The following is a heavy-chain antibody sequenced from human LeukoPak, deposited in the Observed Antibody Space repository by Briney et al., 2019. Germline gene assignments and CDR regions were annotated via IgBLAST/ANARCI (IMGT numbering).Heavy chain of an antibody. D-gene: IGHD5-18*01. CDR2: INPNSGGT. Sequence: VASVKVSCKASGGTFSSYAISWVRQAPGQGLEWMGWINPNSGGTNYAQKFQGRVTMTRDTSISTAYMELSRLRSDDTAVYYCARDRRDTSMVWDHWGQGTLVTVSS. V-gene: IGHV1-2*02. J-gene: IGHJ4*02. CDR3: ARDRRDTSMVWDH. CDR1: GGTFSSYA.